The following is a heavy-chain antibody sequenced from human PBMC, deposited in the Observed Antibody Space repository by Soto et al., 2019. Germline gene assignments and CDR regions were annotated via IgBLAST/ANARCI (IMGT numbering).Heavy chain of an antibody. CDR1: GFTFSSYS. Sequence: GGSLRLSCAASGFTFSSYSMNWVRQAPGKGLEWVSSISSSSSYIYYADSVKGRFTISRDNAKNSLYLQMNSLRAEDTAVYYCARDAGAYCGGDCYSPSDYWGQGTLVTVSS. D-gene: IGHD2-21*02. J-gene: IGHJ4*02. CDR2: ISSSSSYI. V-gene: IGHV3-21*01. CDR3: ARDAGAYCGGDCYSPSDY.